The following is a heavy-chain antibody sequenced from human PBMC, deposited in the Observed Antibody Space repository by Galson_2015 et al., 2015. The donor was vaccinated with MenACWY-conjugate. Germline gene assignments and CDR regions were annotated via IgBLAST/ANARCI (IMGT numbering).Heavy chain of an antibody. CDR1: GFTFSSYA. CDR2: ISYDGSNK. CDR3: ARVYYYDSSGYGSGERAFDI. D-gene: IGHD3-22*01. V-gene: IGHV3-30*04. J-gene: IGHJ3*02. Sequence: SLRLSCAASGFTFSSYAMHWVRQAPGKGLEWVAVISYDGSNKYYADSVKGRSTISRDNSKNTLYLQMNSLRAEDTAVYYCARVYYYDSSGYGSGERAFDIWGQGTMVTVSS.